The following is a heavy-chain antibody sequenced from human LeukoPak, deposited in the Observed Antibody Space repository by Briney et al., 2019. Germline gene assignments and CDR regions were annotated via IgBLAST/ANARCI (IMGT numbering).Heavy chain of an antibody. V-gene: IGHV4-59*01. Sequence: SETLSLTCTVSGGSISSYYWSWIRPPPGKGLEWIGYIYYSGSTKYNPPLKSRVTISVDTSKNQFTLKLSSVTAADTAVYYCASYSGSYYGYYYYMDAWGKGTTVTVSS. D-gene: IGHD1-26*01. CDR3: ASYSGSYYGYYYYMDA. J-gene: IGHJ6*03. CDR1: GGSISSYY. CDR2: IYYSGST.